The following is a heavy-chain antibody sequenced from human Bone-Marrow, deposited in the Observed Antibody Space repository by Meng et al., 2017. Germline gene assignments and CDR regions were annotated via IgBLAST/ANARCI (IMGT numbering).Heavy chain of an antibody. CDR3: ARTRNSYADY. J-gene: IGHJ4*02. Sequence: VQVVEAGAEVKKPGSSVKVSCKASGGTFSSYAISCVRQAPGQGLEWMGGIIPIFGTANYAQKFQGRVTITADKSTSTAYMELSSLRSEDTAVYYCARTRNSYADYWGQGTLVTVSS. V-gene: IGHV1-69*06. CDR1: GGTFSSYA. D-gene: IGHD5-18*01. CDR2: IIPIFGTA.